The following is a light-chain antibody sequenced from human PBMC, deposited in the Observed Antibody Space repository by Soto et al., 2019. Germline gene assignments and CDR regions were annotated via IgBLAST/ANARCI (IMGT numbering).Light chain of an antibody. CDR1: QSISRW. CDR2: DVS. CDR3: QQYNSYPWT. J-gene: IGKJ1*01. Sequence: DIQMTQSPSTLSASVGDRVTITCWASQSISRWLAWYHQKPGKAPKLLIYDVSSLESGVPSRFSGSGSGTEFTLTISSLQPDDFTTYYCQQYNSYPWTFGQGTKVEIK. V-gene: IGKV1-5*01.